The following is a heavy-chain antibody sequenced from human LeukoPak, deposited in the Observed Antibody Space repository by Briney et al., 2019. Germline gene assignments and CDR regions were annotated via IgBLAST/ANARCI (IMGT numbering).Heavy chain of an antibody. CDR2: ITSSSST. Sequence: GGSLRLSCPASGFTFSSYSVNWVRQAPGKGLEWVSSITSSSSTYYSDSVKGRFTISRDNAKNSLYLQMNSLRVEDTAVYYCARVGFYDFWSGTNFFDYWGQGTLVTVSS. J-gene: IGHJ4*02. CDR1: GFTFSSYS. V-gene: IGHV3-21*01. CDR3: ARVGFYDFWSGTNFFDY. D-gene: IGHD3-3*01.